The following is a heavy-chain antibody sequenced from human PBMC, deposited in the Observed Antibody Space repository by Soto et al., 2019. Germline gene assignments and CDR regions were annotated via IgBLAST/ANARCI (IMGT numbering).Heavy chain of an antibody. Sequence: EVQLVESGGGLVKPGGSLRLSCAASEFTFSTYSMNWVRQAPGKGLEWISSISSSGGSLSHAESVKGRFTISRDNAKNSLYLQMDSLRAEDTAVYYCARGRSINTNMDYWGQGTLVTVSS. D-gene: IGHD2-2*01. V-gene: IGHV3-21*01. J-gene: IGHJ4*02. CDR1: EFTFSTYS. CDR3: ARGRSINTNMDY. CDR2: ISSSGGSL.